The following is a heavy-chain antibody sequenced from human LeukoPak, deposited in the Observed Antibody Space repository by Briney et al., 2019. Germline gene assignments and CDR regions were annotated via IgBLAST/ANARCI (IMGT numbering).Heavy chain of an antibody. Sequence: PSETLSLTCAVYGGSFSGYYWSWIRLPPGKGLEWIGEINHSGSTNYNPSLKSRVTISVDTSKNQFSLKLSSVTAADTAVYYCARGLSGVDYWGQGTLVTVSS. CDR3: ARGLSGVDY. D-gene: IGHD3-10*02. V-gene: IGHV4-34*01. J-gene: IGHJ4*02. CDR1: GGSFSGYY. CDR2: INHSGST.